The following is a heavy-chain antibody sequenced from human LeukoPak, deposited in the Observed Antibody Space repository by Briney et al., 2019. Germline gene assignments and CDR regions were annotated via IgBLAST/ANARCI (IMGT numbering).Heavy chain of an antibody. CDR1: GFTFSSYA. V-gene: IGHV3-23*01. Sequence: GGSLRLSCAASGFTFSSYAMSWVRQAPGKGLEWVSAISGGGGSTYYADSVKGRFTISRDNSKNTLYLQMNSLRAEDTAVYYCAKGVSPTGGGDYWGQGTLVTVSS. J-gene: IGHJ4*02. CDR3: AKGVSPTGGGDY. D-gene: IGHD1-14*01. CDR2: ISGGGGST.